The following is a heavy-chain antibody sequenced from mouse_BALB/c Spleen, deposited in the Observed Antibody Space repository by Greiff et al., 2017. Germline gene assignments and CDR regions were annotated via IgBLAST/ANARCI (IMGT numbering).Heavy chain of an antibody. CDR3: ARDREYYGRDLFAY. J-gene: IGHJ3*01. CDR2: ISDGGSYT. Sequence: EVKLMESGGGLVKPGGSLKLSCAASGFTFSDYYMYWVRQTPEKRLEWVATISDGGSYTYYPDSVKGRFTISRDNAKNNLYLQMSSLKSEDTAMYYCARDREYYGRDLFAYWGQGTLVTVSA. D-gene: IGHD1-1*01. V-gene: IGHV5-4*02. CDR1: GFTFSDYY.